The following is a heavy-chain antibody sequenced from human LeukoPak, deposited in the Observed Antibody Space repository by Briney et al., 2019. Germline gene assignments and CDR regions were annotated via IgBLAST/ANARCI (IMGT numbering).Heavy chain of an antibody. Sequence: SVKVSCKASGYTFTSYGISWVRQAPGQGLEWMGGIIPIFGTGNYAQKFQGRVTITADESTSTAYMELSSLRSEDTAVYYCARVGPWHNNWFDPWGQGTLVTVSS. D-gene: IGHD2-21*01. CDR3: ARVGPWHNNWFDP. V-gene: IGHV1-69*13. CDR2: IIPIFGTG. J-gene: IGHJ5*02. CDR1: GYTFTSYG.